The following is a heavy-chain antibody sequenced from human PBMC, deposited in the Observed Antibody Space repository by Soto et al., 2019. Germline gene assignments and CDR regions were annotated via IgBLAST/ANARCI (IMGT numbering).Heavy chain of an antibody. CDR2: VIPLLDIT. J-gene: IGHJ4*02. CDR3: ARDSPIGSTFSGYDAIDY. D-gene: IGHD5-12*01. Sequence: QVQLVQSGAEVKKPGSSVKVSCKTSGGTFRNHIITWVRQAPGQGLEWMGRVIPLLDITNYAQKFQGRVTITADKSTSTTYLEMNSLRSEDTAVSYCARDSPIGSTFSGYDAIDYWGQGTLVTVSS. CDR1: GGTFRNHI. V-gene: IGHV1-69*08.